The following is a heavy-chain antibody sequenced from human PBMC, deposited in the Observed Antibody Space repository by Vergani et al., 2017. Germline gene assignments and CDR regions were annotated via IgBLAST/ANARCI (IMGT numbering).Heavy chain of an antibody. J-gene: IGHJ4*02. Sequence: QVQLVQSGAEVKKPGASVKVSCKASGGTFSSYAISWVRQAPGQGLEWMGGIIPIFGTANYAQKFQGRVTITADESTSTAYMELSSLRSEDTAVYYCARGSMGHTPGTMSFYYFDYWGQGTLVTVSS. D-gene: IGHD3-22*01. CDR2: IIPIFGTA. CDR3: ARGSMGHTPGTMSFYYFDY. CDR1: GGTFSSYA. V-gene: IGHV1-69*01.